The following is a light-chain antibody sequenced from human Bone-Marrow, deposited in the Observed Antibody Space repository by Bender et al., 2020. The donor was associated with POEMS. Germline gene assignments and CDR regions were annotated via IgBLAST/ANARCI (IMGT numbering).Light chain of an antibody. CDR1: SSKFGSYP. J-gene: IGLJ3*02. CDR2: NNS. Sequence: QSVLTQPPSASGTPGQRVTISCSGSSSKFGSYPVNWYQQLPGAAPKLVIFNNSQRPSGVPDRFSGSNSGTSASLASRGLRSDDEADFYCETWDDSLNGWVFGGGTKLTVL. CDR3: ETWDDSLNGWV. V-gene: IGLV1-44*01.